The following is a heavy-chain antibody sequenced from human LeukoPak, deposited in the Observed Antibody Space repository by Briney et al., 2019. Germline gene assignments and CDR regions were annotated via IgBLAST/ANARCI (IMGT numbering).Heavy chain of an antibody. D-gene: IGHD5-18*01. CDR3: AREEYSYGYGGEYFQH. CDR1: GYRFTSYW. J-gene: IGHJ1*01. V-gene: IGHV5-51*01. CDR2: IYPGDSDT. Sequence: GESLKISCKGSGYRFTSYWIGWVRQMPGKGLEWMGIIYPGDSDTRYSPSFQGQVTISADKSISTAYLQWSSLKASDTAMYYCAREEYSYGYGGEYFQHWGQGTLVTVSS.